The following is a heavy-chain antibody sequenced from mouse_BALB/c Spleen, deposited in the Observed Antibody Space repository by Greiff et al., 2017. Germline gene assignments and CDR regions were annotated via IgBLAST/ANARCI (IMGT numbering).Heavy chain of an antibody. CDR1: GYSFTSYW. CDR3: TRSRVTYGSSFDY. J-gene: IGHJ2*01. D-gene: IGHD1-1*01. V-gene: IGHV1-5*01. CDR2: IYPGNSDT. Sequence: EVQLQQSGTVLARPGASVKMSCKASGYSFTSYWMHWVKQRPGQGLEWIGAIYPGNSDTSYNQKFKGKAKLTAVTSASTAYMELSSLTNEDSAVYYCTRSRVTYGSSFDYWGQGTTLTVSS.